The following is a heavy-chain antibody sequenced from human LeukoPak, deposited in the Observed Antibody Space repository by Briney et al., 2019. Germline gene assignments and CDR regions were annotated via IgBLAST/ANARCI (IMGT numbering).Heavy chain of an antibody. Sequence: GGSLRLSCAASGFTFSSYAMHWVRQAPGKGLEWVAIVSYDGGNKYYADSVKGRFSISRDYSINTLYLQVSSLRAEDTAVYYCARGGRPGIQFRGFGMDVWGKGTTVTVSS. D-gene: IGHD6-13*01. J-gene: IGHJ6*04. V-gene: IGHV3-30*04. CDR3: ARGGRPGIQFRGFGMDV. CDR1: GFTFSSYA. CDR2: VSYDGGNK.